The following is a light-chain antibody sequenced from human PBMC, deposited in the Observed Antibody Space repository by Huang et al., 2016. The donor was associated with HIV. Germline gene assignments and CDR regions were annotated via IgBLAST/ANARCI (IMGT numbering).Light chain of an antibody. J-gene: IGKJ4*01. CDR1: QDIINS. V-gene: IGKV1-NL1*01. CDR2: AAS. Sequence: DIQMTQSPSSLSASVGDRVIITCRASQDIINSLAWYQQKPGKAPKLLLFAASRLESGVPPRFSGSGSGSYYTLTISSLQPEDFATYYCQQYYSNPLITFGGGTKVEIK. CDR3: QQYYSNPLIT.